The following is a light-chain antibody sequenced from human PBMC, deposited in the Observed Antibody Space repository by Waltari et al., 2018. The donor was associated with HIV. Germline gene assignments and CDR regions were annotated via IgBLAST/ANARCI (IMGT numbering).Light chain of an antibody. Sequence: QSALTQPASVSGSPGQSITISCTGTSSDVGGYTYVSWSQQHPGKAPKLMIYEVSNRPSGVSNRFSGSKSGNTASLTISGLQAEDEADYYCSSYTSSSTLVFGGGTKLTVL. CDR2: EVS. V-gene: IGLV2-14*01. CDR1: SSDVGGYTY. CDR3: SSYTSSSTLV. J-gene: IGLJ2*01.